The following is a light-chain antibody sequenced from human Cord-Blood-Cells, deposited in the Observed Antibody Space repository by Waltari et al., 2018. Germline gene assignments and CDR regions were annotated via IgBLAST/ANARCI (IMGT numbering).Light chain of an antibody. CDR2: EGS. CDR3: CSYAGSSTWV. CDR1: SSDVGSYNL. Sequence: QSALTQPASVSGSPGPSITISCTGTSSDVGSYNLVSWYQPHPGKAPKLMIYEGSKRPSGVSKRFSGSKSGNTASLTISELQAEDEADYYCCSYAGSSTWVFGGGTKLTVL. J-gene: IGLJ3*02. V-gene: IGLV2-23*01.